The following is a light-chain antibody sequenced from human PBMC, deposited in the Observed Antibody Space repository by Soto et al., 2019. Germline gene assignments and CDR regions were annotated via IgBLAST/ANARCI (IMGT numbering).Light chain of an antibody. J-gene: IGKJ5*01. CDR1: QSVSSSY. CDR3: QQFAASPRT. CDR2: GAS. V-gene: IGKV3-20*01. Sequence: EIVLTQSPGTLSLSPGERATLSCRASQSVSSSYLAWYQQKPGQAPRLLIYGASSRATGIPDRFSDSGSGTDFTLTISRLEPEDFAVYYCQQFAASPRTFGQGTRLEIK.